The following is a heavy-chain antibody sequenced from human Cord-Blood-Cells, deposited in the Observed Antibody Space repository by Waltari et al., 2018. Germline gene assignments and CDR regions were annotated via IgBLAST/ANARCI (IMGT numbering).Heavy chain of an antibody. D-gene: IGHD3-10*01. CDR2: IKQYGSEK. V-gene: IGHV3-7*01. CDR1: GFPFRSHW. J-gene: IGHJ4*02. Sequence: EVQLVESGAGLVQPGGSLRLACAASGFPFRSHWMSWLRRAPGKGLEWVANIKQYGSEKYYVDSVKGRFTISRDNAKNSLYLQMNSLRAEDTAVYYCARGSVVRGVIIDYWGQGTLVTVSS. CDR3: ARGSVVRGVIIDY.